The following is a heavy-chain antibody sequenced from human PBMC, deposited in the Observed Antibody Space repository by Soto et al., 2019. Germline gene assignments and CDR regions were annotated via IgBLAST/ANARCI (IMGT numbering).Heavy chain of an antibody. Sequence: SETLSLTCTVSGGSISSYYWSWIRQPPGKGLEWIGYIYYSGSTNYNPSLKSRVTISVDTSKNQFSLKLSSVTVADTAVYYCARYIVVVPAAIGWIDPWGQGTLVTVS. J-gene: IGHJ5*02. V-gene: IGHV4-59*01. CDR2: IYYSGST. D-gene: IGHD2-2*02. CDR1: GGSISSYY. CDR3: ARYIVVVPAAIGWIDP.